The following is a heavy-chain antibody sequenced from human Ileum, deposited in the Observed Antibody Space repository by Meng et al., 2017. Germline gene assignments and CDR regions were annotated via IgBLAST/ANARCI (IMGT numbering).Heavy chain of an antibody. CDR3: AHSPQGYFDY. CDR2: IYWDDDK. CDR1: GFSFSTSGVG. V-gene: IGHV2-5*02. J-gene: IGHJ4*01. Sequence: QITLKESGPTLVKATQTLTLPCTFSGFSFSTSGVGVGWIRQPPGKALEWLALIYWDDDKRYSPSLKNRLAIIKDTSKNQVVLTMTNMDPMDTGTYYCAHSPQGYFDYWGPGTLVTVSS.